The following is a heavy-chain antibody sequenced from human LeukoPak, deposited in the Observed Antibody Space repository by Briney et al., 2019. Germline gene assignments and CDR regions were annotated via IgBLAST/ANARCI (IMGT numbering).Heavy chain of an antibody. V-gene: IGHV3-7*01. CDR2: IKQDGSEK. CDR1: GFTFSSYA. J-gene: IGHJ4*02. Sequence: PGGSLRLSCTASGFTFSSYAMSWVRQAPGRGLEWVANIKQDGSEKYYVDSVKGRFTISRDNAKNSLYLQMNSLRAEDTAVYYCARKGYGDYWGQGTLVTVSS. D-gene: IGHD1-1*01. CDR3: ARKGYGDY.